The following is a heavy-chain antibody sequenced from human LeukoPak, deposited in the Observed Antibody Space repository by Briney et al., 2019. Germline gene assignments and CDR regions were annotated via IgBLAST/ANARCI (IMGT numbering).Heavy chain of an antibody. D-gene: IGHD3-9*01. Sequence: GGSLRLSCAASGFTFSSYWMSWVRQAPGKGLEWVANIKQDGSEKYYVDSVKGRFTISRDNAKNSLYLQMNSLRAEDTAVYYCARVGVFDWLQYYFDYWGQGTLVTVSS. J-gene: IGHJ4*02. CDR1: GFTFSSYW. V-gene: IGHV3-7*01. CDR2: IKQDGSEK. CDR3: ARVGVFDWLQYYFDY.